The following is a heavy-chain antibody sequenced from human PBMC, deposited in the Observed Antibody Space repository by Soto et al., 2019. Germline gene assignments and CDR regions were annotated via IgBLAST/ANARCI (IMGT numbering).Heavy chain of an antibody. CDR1: GGSITRNNHY. CDR3: ARLGSSGWYQGSYFDY. D-gene: IGHD6-19*01. V-gene: IGHV4-39*01. CDR2: ILYIGST. Sequence: QLQLQESGPGLVKPSETLSLTCIVSGGSITRNNHYWGWIRQSPGKGLEWIGSILYIGSTNYNPSFKSRVTLSVETSKNQFSLKMSSVTAADTALYYCARLGSSGWYQGSYFDYWGQGTLVTVSS. J-gene: IGHJ4*02.